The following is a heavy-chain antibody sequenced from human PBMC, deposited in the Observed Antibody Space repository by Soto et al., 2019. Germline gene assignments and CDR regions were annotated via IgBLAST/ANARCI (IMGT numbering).Heavy chain of an antibody. CDR1: GYTFTSYG. CDR3: ARVRITIFGVVQYYFDD. CDR2: ISAYNGNT. Sequence: ASVKVSCKASGYTFTSYGISWVRQAPGQGLEWMGWISAYNGNTNYAQKLQGRVTMTTDTSTSTAYMELRSLRSDDTAVYYCARVRITIFGVVQYYFDDWGQGSLVTVSS. J-gene: IGHJ4*02. D-gene: IGHD3-3*01. V-gene: IGHV1-18*01.